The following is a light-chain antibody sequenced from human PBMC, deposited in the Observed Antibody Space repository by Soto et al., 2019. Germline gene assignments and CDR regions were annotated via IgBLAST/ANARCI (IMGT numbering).Light chain of an antibody. CDR1: QSISSW. CDR2: AAS. J-gene: IGKJ1*01. CDR3: HQSYSTPRT. Sequence: DIQMAQSPSTLSSGLVERVTITCRASQSISSWFASYQQKPRKAPKLLIYAASRLPGGVPSTFSGSRSGTDFTLTISSLEPEDFATYYCHQSYSTPRTFGQGTKV. V-gene: IGKV1-39*01.